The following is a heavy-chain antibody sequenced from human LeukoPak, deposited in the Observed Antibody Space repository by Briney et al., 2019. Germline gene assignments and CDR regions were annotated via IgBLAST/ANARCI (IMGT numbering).Heavy chain of an antibody. J-gene: IGHJ5*02. Sequence: PSESLSLTCAVSGYSLSSGYSWGWSRQSPGKGLGWIWSVLDGGKNYYNPFLKGRVTISLDPSTHHLSLRVGSVRVADTAIYYCARDLTVCGLAAPNCFDPWGQGTLVTVSS. D-gene: IGHD3/OR15-3a*01. V-gene: IGHV4-38-2*02. CDR3: ARDLTVCGLAAPNCFDP. CDR1: GYSLSSGYS. CDR2: VLDGGKN.